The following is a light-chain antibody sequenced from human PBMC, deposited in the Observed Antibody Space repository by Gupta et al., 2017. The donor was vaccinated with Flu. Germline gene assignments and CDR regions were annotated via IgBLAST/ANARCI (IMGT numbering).Light chain of an antibody. CDR1: RSVSNN. Sequence: TLFVFPGERATFSCRASRSVSNNLAWYKQQPGQAPRLLIYGASIRATGVPARFSGSGYGTDFTLAISSRQSEDFAVYFCLHYNNGPPTLIFGGGTKVEIK. CDR2: GAS. V-gene: IGKV3-15*01. CDR3: LHYNNGPPTLI. J-gene: IGKJ4*01.